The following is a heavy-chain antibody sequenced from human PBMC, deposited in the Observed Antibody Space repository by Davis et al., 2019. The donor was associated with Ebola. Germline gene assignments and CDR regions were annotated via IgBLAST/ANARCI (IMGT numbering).Heavy chain of an antibody. J-gene: IGHJ4*02. D-gene: IGHD3-22*01. CDR2: IYYSGST. CDR3: ATQSREDYYDSSGYYYGIPAAFDY. V-gene: IGHV4-61*01. CDR1: GGSVSSGSYY. Sequence: MPSETLSLICTVSGGSVSSGSYYWSWIRQPPGKGLEWIGYIYYSGSTYYNPSLKSRVTISVDTSKNQFSLKLSSVTAADTAVYYCATQSREDYYDSSGYYYGIPAAFDYWGQGTLVTVSS.